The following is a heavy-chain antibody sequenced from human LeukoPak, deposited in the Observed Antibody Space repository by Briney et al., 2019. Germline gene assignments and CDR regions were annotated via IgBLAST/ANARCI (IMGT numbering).Heavy chain of an antibody. CDR1: GFTFSSYG. CDR2: IWYDGSNK. V-gene: IGHV3-33*01. D-gene: IGHD3-22*01. CDR3: ARDVDDSSGYYYDGIDY. J-gene: IGHJ4*02. Sequence: GGSLRLSCAASGFTFSSYGMHWVRQAPGKGLEWVAVIWYDGSNKYYADPVKGRFTISRDNSKNTLYLQMNSLRAEDTAVYYCARDVDDSSGYYYDGIDYWGQGTLVTVSS.